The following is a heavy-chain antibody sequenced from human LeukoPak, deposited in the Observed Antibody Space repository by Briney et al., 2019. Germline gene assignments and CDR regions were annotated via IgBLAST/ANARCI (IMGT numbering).Heavy chain of an antibody. Sequence: SETLSLTCAVSGYSISSGYYWGWIRQPPGKGLDWIGSIYHSGNTYYNPSLKSRVTISVDTSKNQFSLKLSSVTAADTAVYYCARQGGSYWDWFDPWAREPWSPSPQ. J-gene: IGHJ5*02. CDR2: IYHSGNT. D-gene: IGHD2-15*01. V-gene: IGHV4-38-2*01. CDR3: ARQGGSYWDWFDP. CDR1: GYSISSGYY.